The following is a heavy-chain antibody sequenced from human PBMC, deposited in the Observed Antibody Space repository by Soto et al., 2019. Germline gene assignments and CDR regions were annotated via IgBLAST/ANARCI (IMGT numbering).Heavy chain of an antibody. CDR3: ARQMSPDIVVVVAANYGMDV. Sequence: PGESLKISCKGSRYSFTSFWISWVRQMPGKGLEWMGRIDPSDSYTNYSPSFQGHVTISADKSISTAYLQWSSLKASDTAMYYCARQMSPDIVVVVAANYGMDVWGQGTTVTVSS. J-gene: IGHJ6*02. CDR1: RYSFTSFW. CDR2: IDPSDSYT. V-gene: IGHV5-10-1*01. D-gene: IGHD2-15*01.